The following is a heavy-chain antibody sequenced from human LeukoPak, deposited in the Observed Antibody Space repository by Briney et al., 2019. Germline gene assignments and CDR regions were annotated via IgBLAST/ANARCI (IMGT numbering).Heavy chain of an antibody. CDR2: ILYSGGT. J-gene: IGHJ6*03. Sequence: SETLTLTCSVSGGSIRSYYWSWIRQPPGKGLEWIGYILYSGGTNYNPSLKSRVTISVDTSNNHFSLKLTSVTAADTAVYYCARDGRSTYYYYYMDVWGKGTTVTVSS. CDR3: ARDGRSTYYYYYMDV. V-gene: IGHV4-59*12. CDR1: GGSIRSYY. D-gene: IGHD1-26*01.